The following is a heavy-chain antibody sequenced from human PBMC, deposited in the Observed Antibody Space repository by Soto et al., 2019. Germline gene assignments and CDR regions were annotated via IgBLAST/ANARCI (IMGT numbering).Heavy chain of an antibody. CDR2: MNPNSGNT. CDR1: GYTFTSYD. J-gene: IGHJ4*02. CDR3: AKDMTTSGFEY. Sequence: ASVKVSCKASGYTFTSYDINWVRQATGQGLEWMGWMNPNSGNTGYAQKFQGRFTISRDNSKNTLYLQMNSLRAEDTAVYYCAKDMTTSGFEYWGQGTLVTVSS. V-gene: IGHV1-8*01. D-gene: IGHD3-16*01.